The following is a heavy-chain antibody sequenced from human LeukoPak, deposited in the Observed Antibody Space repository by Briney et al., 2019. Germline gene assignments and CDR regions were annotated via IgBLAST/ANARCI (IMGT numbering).Heavy chain of an antibody. CDR3: AREPPVGGSYGGYDAFDI. CDR2: ISAYNGNT. J-gene: IGHJ3*02. V-gene: IGHV1-18*01. CDR1: GYTFTSYG. D-gene: IGHD1-26*01. Sequence: EASVKVSCKASGYTFTSYGISWVRQAPGQGLEWMGWISAYNGNTNYAQKLQGRVTMTTDTSTSTAYMELRSLRSDDTAVYYCAREPPVGGSYGGYDAFDIWGQGTMVTVSS.